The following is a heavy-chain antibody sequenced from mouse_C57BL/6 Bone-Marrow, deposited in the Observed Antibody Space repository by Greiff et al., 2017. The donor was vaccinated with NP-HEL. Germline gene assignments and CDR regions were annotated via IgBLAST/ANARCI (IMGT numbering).Heavy chain of an antibody. V-gene: IGHV1-59*01. D-gene: IGHD1-1*02. CDR2: IDPSDSYT. Sequence: QVQLQQPGAELVRPGTSVKLSCKASGYTFTSYWMHWVKQRPGQGLEWIGVIDPSDSYTNYNQKFKGKATLTVDTSSSTAYMQLSSLTSEDSAVYYCARYYDDSWGYFDVWGTGTTVTVSS. CDR3: ARYYDDSWGYFDV. CDR1: GYTFTSYW. J-gene: IGHJ1*03.